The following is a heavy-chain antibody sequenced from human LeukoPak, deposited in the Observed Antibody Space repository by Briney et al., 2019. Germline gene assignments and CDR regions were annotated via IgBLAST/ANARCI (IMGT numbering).Heavy chain of an antibody. J-gene: IGHJ6*03. V-gene: IGHV3-23*01. Sequence: PGGSLRLSCAASGFTFSSYAMSWVRQAPGKGLKWVSAISGSGGSTYYADSVKGRFTISRDNSKNTLYLQMNSLRAEDTAVYYCAKDSLSSSWYEYYYYYYYMDVWGKGTTVTVSS. CDR2: ISGSGGST. CDR3: AKDSLSSSWYEYYYYYYYMDV. CDR1: GFTFSSYA. D-gene: IGHD6-13*01.